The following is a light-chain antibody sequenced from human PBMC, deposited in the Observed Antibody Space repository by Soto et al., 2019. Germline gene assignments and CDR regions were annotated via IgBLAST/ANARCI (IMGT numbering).Light chain of an antibody. CDR3: QSYDSSLSGWV. Sequence: QSVLTQPPSVSGAPGQRVTISCTGSSSNIGAGYDVHWYQQLPGTAPKLLIYGNSNRPSGVFDRFSGSKSGTSASLAITGLQAEDEADYHCQSYDSSLSGWVFGGGTKVTVL. CDR1: SSNIGAGYD. CDR2: GNS. V-gene: IGLV1-40*01. J-gene: IGLJ3*02.